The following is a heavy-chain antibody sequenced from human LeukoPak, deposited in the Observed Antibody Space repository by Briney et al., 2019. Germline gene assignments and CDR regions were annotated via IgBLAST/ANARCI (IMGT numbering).Heavy chain of an antibody. Sequence: SQTLSLTCASSGDSVSSNSAAWNWIRQSPSRGLEWLGRTYYRAKWHNDYAVFVKSRITINPDTSKNPFSLQLNSVTPEDTAVYYCAIGDSGFSAYYFDYWGQGTLVTVSS. CDR1: GDSVSSNSAA. D-gene: IGHD6-25*01. CDR2: TYYRAKWHN. CDR3: AIGDSGFSAYYFDY. V-gene: IGHV6-1*01. J-gene: IGHJ4*02.